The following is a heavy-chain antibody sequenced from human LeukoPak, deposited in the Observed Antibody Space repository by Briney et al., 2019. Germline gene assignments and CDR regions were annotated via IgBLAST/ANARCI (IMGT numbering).Heavy chain of an antibody. V-gene: IGHV5-51*01. D-gene: IGHD1-26*01. CDR2: IYPGDSDT. CDR3: ARLNSGKPPSYYYYGMDV. CDR1: GYSLTSYW. J-gene: IGHJ6*04. Sequence: GESLKISCKGSGYSLTSYWIAWVRQMPGKGLELMGIIYPGDSDTRYSPSFQGQVTISADKSISTAYLQWSSPKASDTAMYYCARLNSGKPPSYYYYGMDVWGKGTTVAVSS.